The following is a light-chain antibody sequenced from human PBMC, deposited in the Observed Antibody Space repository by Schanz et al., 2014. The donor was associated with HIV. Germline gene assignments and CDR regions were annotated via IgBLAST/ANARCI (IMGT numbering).Light chain of an antibody. CDR3: QQYANSVT. CDR1: QSVAANS. CDR2: DAY. J-gene: IGKJ4*01. V-gene: IGKV3-20*01. Sequence: IVLTQSPGTLSLSPGDRATLSCRASQSVAANSLAWYQQKPGQPPRLLFFDAYARATGVPPRFSASGSGTDFTLTISRLDPEDVAVYYCQQYANSVTFGGGATVEIK.